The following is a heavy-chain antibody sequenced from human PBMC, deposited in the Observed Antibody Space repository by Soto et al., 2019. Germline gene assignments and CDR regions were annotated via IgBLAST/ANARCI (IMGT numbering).Heavy chain of an antibody. J-gene: IGHJ4*02. CDR1: GSTVTSNY. D-gene: IGHD5-12*01. CDR3: ANQRGGYDRDFDY. CDR2: IYSGGST. V-gene: IGHV3-66*01. Sequence: EVQLVESGGSLVQPGGSLRLSCAASGSTVTSNYMSWVRQAPGKGLEWVSVIYSGGSTYYADSVKGRFTISRDNSKNTLYLQMNSLRAEDTAVYYCANQRGGYDRDFDYWGQGTLVTVSS.